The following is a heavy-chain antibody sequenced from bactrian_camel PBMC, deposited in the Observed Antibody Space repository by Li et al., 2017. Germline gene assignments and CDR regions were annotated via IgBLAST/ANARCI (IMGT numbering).Heavy chain of an antibody. CDR1: GYTYC. J-gene: IGHJ4*01. Sequence: ESGGGSVQAGGSLRLSCAASGYTYCMGWFRQAPGKEREGVAAIYTGGGGTHYTDSVKGRFTISRDTAKNTLDLQMNSLKPEDAGMYYCAADGPRPGSPVCQRYQFRIWGQATQVTVS. CDR3: AADGPRPGSPVCQRYQFRI. V-gene: IGHV3S28*01. CDR2: IYTGGGGT. D-gene: IGHD3*01.